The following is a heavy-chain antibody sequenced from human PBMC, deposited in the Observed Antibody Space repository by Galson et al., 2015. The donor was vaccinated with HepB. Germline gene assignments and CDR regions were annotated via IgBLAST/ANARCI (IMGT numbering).Heavy chain of an antibody. CDR2: IGSTGSPK. J-gene: IGHJ4*02. D-gene: IGHD1-14*01. CDR3: ARDRNWAFDY. Sequence: SLRLSCAASGFTFSSYSMNWVRQAPGKGLEWISYIGSTGSPKYYADSVKGRFTISRDDAKNSLHLQMNSLRAEDTALYYCARDRNWAFDYWGQGTLVTVSS. CDR1: GFTFSSYS. V-gene: IGHV3-48*01.